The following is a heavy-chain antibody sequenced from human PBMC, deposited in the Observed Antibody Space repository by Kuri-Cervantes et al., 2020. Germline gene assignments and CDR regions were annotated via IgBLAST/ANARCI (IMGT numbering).Heavy chain of an antibody. V-gene: IGHV3-9*01. Sequence: SLRLSCAATRFSYSSYAMLWVRQAPGKRLEWVSGISWNSGSIGYADSVKGRFTISRDNAKNSLYLQMNSLRAEDTALYYCARVRRVPVAGYYYYYMDVWGKGTTVTVSS. J-gene: IGHJ6*03. CDR3: ARVRRVPVAGYYYYYMDV. CDR2: ISWNSGSI. CDR1: RFSYSSYA. D-gene: IGHD2-2*01.